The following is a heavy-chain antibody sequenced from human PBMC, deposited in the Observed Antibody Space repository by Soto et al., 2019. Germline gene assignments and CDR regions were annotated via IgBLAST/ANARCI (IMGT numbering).Heavy chain of an antibody. Sequence: RTPSLSSAMSGVSVSRRSAAWSASRQSPSRCIDWLKRTYYRSKWYNDDAVSVKSRITINPDTSKNQFYLQLNSVTPEDTAVYYCARGLTSLLTDYYYYGIDVWGQGTTVTVSS. J-gene: IGHJ6*02. V-gene: IGHV6-1*01. CDR3: ARGLTSLLTDYYYYGIDV. CDR1: GVSVSRRSAA. D-gene: IGHD2-21*01. CDR2: TYYRSKWYN.